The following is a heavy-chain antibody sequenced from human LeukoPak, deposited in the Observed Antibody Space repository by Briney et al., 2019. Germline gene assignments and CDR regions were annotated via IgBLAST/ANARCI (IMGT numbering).Heavy chain of an antibody. Sequence: GGSLRLSCAASGFTFSTYSMTWVRQTPGKGLEWVSSISTRSTYKYYADSVKGRFTISRDNAEDSLYLQMDSLSGEDTAVYYCVRGSGYNSSGGDWGQGTLVTVSS. D-gene: IGHD6-19*01. V-gene: IGHV3-21*01. J-gene: IGHJ4*02. CDR3: VRGSGYNSSGGD. CDR2: ISTRSTYK. CDR1: GFTFSTYS.